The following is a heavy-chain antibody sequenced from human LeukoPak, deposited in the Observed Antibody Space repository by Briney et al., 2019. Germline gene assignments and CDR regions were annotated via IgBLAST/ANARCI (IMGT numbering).Heavy chain of an antibody. V-gene: IGHV4-4*02. D-gene: IGHD6-25*01. CDR1: GGSVSSTNW. J-gene: IGHJ4*02. CDR3: AGEGGFYRPLDY. Sequence: SETLSLTCGVSGGSVSSTNWWTWIRQPPGKGLEWIGEVHLDGRTNFNPSLKSRLTMSVDLSENHVSLKLTSVTAADTAVYYCAGEGGFYRPLDYSGQGTLVTVSS. CDR2: VHLDGRT.